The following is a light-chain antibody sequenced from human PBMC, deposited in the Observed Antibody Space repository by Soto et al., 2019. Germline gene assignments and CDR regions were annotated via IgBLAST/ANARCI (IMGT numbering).Light chain of an antibody. V-gene: IGKV1D-13*01. CDR3: QQFENFPVT. CDR2: VAS. Sequence: AIHLTQSPSSLSASVGDRVTSTCRASQGIGNALAWYQQKPGKAPNLLIYVASRLQSGVPSRFSGSGSGTNFTLTIASLQPEDFAIYYCQQFENFPVTFGQGTKVDIK. CDR1: QGIGNA. J-gene: IGKJ1*01.